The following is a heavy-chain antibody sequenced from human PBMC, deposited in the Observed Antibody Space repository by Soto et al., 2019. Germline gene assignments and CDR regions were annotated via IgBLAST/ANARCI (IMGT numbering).Heavy chain of an antibody. CDR3: VRGLEEWAKPTVI. D-gene: IGHD3-3*01. Sequence: EMQLVESGGGLVQPGGSRRLSCVGSGFYFSSPWIPWVRQAPREGLVWVSRINGDGSVTTYADSVEGRFTISRDDAKRTVYLEMNSLRVEDTAVYYCVRGLEEWAKPTVIWGQGTRVTVSS. V-gene: IGHV3-74*01. CDR1: GFYFSSPW. J-gene: IGHJ3*02. CDR2: INGDGSVT.